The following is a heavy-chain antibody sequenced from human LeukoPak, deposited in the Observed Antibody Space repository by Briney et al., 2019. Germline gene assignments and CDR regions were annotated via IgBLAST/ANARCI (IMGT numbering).Heavy chain of an antibody. CDR1: GFTFSDYW. CDR3: ARDSTDY. Sequence: GSLRLSCVASGFTFSDYWMSWVRQAPGKGLEWVANIKQDGSEKNYVDSVKGRSTISRDNAKNSLYLQLNSLRADDTAVYYCARDSTDYWGQGTLVTVSS. CDR2: IKQDGSEK. V-gene: IGHV3-7*03. D-gene: IGHD1-14*01. J-gene: IGHJ4*02.